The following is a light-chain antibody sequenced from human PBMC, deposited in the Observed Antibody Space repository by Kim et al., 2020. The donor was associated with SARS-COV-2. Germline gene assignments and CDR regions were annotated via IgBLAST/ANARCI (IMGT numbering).Light chain of an antibody. V-gene: IGLV3-1*01. CDR1: KLGDKY. CDR2: QDS. Sequence: SYELTQPPSVSVPPGQTASITCSGDKLGDKYACWYQQKPGQSPVLVIYQDSKRPSGIPERFSGSNSGNTATLTISGTQSMDEADYYCQAWDSSTAVFGGGTKLTDL. CDR3: QAWDSSTAV. J-gene: IGLJ3*02.